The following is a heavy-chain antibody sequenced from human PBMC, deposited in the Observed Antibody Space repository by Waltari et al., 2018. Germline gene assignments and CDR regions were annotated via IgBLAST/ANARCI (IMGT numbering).Heavy chain of an antibody. V-gene: IGHV1-2*04. CDR3: ARVGQLERGWLAFDI. CDR1: GYTFTGYY. Sequence: QVQLVQSGAEVKKPGASVKVSCKASGYTFTGYYMHWVRQAPGQGLEWMGWINPNSGGPNYAQKFQGWVTMTRERSISTAYMELSRLRSDDTAVYYCARVGQLERGWLAFDIWGQGTMVTVSS. J-gene: IGHJ3*02. D-gene: IGHD1-1*01. CDR2: INPNSGGP.